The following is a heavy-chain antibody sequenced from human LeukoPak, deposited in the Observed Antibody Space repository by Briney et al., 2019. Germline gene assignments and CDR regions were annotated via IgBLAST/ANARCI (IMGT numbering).Heavy chain of an antibody. V-gene: IGHV3-23*01. CDR1: GFTFSSYA. Sequence: GGSPRLSCAASGFTFSSYAMSWVRQAPGKGLEWVSAISGSGGSTYYADSVKGRFTISRDNSKNTLYLQMNSLRAEDTAVYYCAKDLSAWPGNWFDPWGQGTLVTVSS. D-gene: IGHD1-14*01. J-gene: IGHJ5*02. CDR3: AKDLSAWPGNWFDP. CDR2: ISGSGGST.